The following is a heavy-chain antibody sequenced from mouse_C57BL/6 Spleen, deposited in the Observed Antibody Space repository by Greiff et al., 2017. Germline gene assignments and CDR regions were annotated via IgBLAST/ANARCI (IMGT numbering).Heavy chain of an antibody. V-gene: IGHV2-2*01. CDR2: IWSGGST. D-gene: IGHD2-4*01. CDR3: ARNDYDEGGYAMDY. Sequence: VKLMESGPGLVQPSQSLSITCTVSGFSLTSYGVHWVRQSPGKGLEWLGVIWSGGSTDYNAAFISRLSISKDNSKSQVFFKMNSLQADDTAIYYCARNDYDEGGYAMDYWGQGTSGTVSS. CDR1: GFSLTSYG. J-gene: IGHJ4*01.